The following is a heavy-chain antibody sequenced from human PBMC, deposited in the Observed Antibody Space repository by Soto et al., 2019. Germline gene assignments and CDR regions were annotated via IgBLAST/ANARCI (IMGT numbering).Heavy chain of an antibody. Sequence: GGSLRLSCAASGFTFSSYAMSWVRQAPGKGLEWVSAISGSGGSTYYADSVKGRFTISRDNSKNTLYLQMNSLRAEDTAVYYCAKGLHPWDTAMVTYYYYYGMDVWGQGTTVTVSS. CDR3: AKGLHPWDTAMVTYYYYYGMDV. D-gene: IGHD5-18*01. CDR2: ISGSGGST. CDR1: GFTFSSYA. J-gene: IGHJ6*02. V-gene: IGHV3-23*01.